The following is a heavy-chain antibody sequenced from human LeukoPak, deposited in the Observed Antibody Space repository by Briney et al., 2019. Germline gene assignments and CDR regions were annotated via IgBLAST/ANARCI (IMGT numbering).Heavy chain of an antibody. CDR3: ARMYSSSWYYFDY. CDR1: GFTFSSYA. V-gene: IGHV3-23*01. D-gene: IGHD6-13*01. Sequence: GGSLRLSCAASGFTFSSYAMSWVRQAPGKGLEWVSAISGSGGSTYYADSVKGRFTISRDNSKNTLYLQMNSLRAEDTAVYYCARMYSSSWYYFDYWGQGTLVTVSS. J-gene: IGHJ4*02. CDR2: ISGSGGST.